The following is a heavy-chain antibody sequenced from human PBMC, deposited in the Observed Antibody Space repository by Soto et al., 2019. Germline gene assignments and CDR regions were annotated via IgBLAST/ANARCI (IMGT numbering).Heavy chain of an antibody. CDR3: TRGGDAYKNGH. CDR2: IHYSGST. Sequence: QVQLQESGPGLVKPSETLSLTCTVSDGSVSIGTYYWSWIRQPPGKGLEWIGFIHYSGSTNYNPSLKSRVTMAVDTSKTHFSLKLTSVNAADTAVYYCTRGGDAYKNGHWGQGTLVTVSS. J-gene: IGHJ4*02. CDR1: DGSVSIGTYY. V-gene: IGHV4-61*01. D-gene: IGHD2-21*01.